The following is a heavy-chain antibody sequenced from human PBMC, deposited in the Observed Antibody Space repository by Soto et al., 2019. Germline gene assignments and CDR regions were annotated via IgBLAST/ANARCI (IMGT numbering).Heavy chain of an antibody. V-gene: IGHV3-23*01. CDR3: ATRQRTTQDH. D-gene: IGHD1-1*01. J-gene: IGHJ4*02. CDR2: ISGGGSST. Sequence: EVQLLESGGGLVQPGGSLRLSCAASGLTFSNYAMSWVRQVPGKGLEWVSTISGGGSSTYYADSVQGRFTVSRDNSQNTLYVQMNSLRAEDTAVYYCATRQRTTQDHWCQGTLVTVSS. CDR1: GLTFSNYA.